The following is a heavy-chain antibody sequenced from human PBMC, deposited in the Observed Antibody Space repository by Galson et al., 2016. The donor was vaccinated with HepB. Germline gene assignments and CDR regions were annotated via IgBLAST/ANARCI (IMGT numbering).Heavy chain of an antibody. CDR3: ARDIRRGGTSRHSCFDP. Sequence: TLSLTCTVSGGSISSGGYYWSGIRQHPGKGLEWIGYIYNSGRTYYNPSLKRRVTISVDTSKNQFSLKLNSVTAADTAVYYCARDIRRGGTSRHSCFDPWGQGTLVTVSS. CDR1: GGSISSGGYY. J-gene: IGHJ5*02. D-gene: IGHD1-26*01. V-gene: IGHV4-31*03. CDR2: IYNSGRT.